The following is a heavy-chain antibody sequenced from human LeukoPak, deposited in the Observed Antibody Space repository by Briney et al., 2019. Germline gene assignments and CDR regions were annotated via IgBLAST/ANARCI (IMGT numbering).Heavy chain of an antibody. CDR1: GFTFSTYE. Sequence: PGGSLRLSCAASGFTFSTYEMNWVRQAPGKGLEWVSYISPSGSTIYYADSVKGRFTISRDNAKNSLYLQMNSLRAEDTAVYYCARESIAAAGGYYYMDVWGKGTTVTVSS. D-gene: IGHD6-13*01. V-gene: IGHV3-48*03. CDR3: ARESIAAAGGYYYMDV. J-gene: IGHJ6*03. CDR2: ISPSGSTI.